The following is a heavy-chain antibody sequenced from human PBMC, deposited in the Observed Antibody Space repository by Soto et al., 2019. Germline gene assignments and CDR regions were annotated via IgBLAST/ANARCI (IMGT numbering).Heavy chain of an antibody. CDR3: ARAGSENEY. D-gene: IGHD3-10*01. Sequence: EVQLVESGGGLVQPGGSLRLSCAVSGFTFTTYWMTWVRQAPGKGLEWVANIKEDGTEKNYLDSVGGRFSISRDNAKNSLFLQMNNLRAEDSAIYYCARAGSENEYWGQGTLVTVSS. CDR2: IKEDGTEK. J-gene: IGHJ4*02. V-gene: IGHV3-7*05. CDR1: GFTFTTYW.